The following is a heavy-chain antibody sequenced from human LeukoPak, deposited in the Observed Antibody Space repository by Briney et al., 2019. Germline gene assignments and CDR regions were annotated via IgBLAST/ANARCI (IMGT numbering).Heavy chain of an antibody. V-gene: IGHV3-23*01. Sequence: GGSLRLSCAASGFTFSSYAMSWVRQAPGKGLEWVSGISGSGGSTYYAESVKGRCTISRDNSKKTLFLQMNSLRAEDTAVYYCAKGSSNYPDNFDYWGQGTLVTVSS. D-gene: IGHD1-1*01. CDR1: GFTFSSYA. CDR3: AKGSSNYPDNFDY. CDR2: ISGSGGST. J-gene: IGHJ4*02.